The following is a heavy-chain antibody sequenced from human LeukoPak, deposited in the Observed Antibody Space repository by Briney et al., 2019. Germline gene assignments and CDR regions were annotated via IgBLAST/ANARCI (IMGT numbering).Heavy chain of an antibody. Sequence: ASVKVSCKASGYTFTGYYMHWVRQAPGQGLEWMGWINPNSGGTNYAQKFQDRVTMTRDTSISTAYMELNSLRSDDTAVYYCARGRIGYYLDYWGQGTLVPVSS. J-gene: IGHJ4*02. CDR2: INPNSGGT. CDR1: GYTFTGYY. V-gene: IGHV1-2*02. CDR3: ARGRIGYYLDY. D-gene: IGHD3-22*01.